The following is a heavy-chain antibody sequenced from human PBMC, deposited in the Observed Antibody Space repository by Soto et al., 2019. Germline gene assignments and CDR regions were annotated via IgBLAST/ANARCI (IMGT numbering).Heavy chain of an antibody. CDR3: ASLAAAGPYYYHYGMDV. CDR2: IIPIFGTA. J-gene: IGHJ6*02. D-gene: IGHD6-13*01. CDR1: GGTFSSYA. V-gene: IGHV1-69*12. Sequence: QVQLVQSGAEVKKPGSSVKVSCKASGGTFSSYAISWVRQAPGQGLEWMGGIIPIFGTANYAQKFQGRVTITADESTSTAYMELSSLRSEDTAVYYCASLAAAGPYYYHYGMDVWGQGTTVTVSS.